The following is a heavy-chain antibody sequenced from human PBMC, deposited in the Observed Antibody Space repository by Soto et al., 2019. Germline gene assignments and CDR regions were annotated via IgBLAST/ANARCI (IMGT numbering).Heavy chain of an antibody. Sequence: PGESLQISGRCSGYTFSNFWIDWVRHLPGKGLEWMGIIYPGDHETRYSPSFHGKVTISADKSINTAYLQWSSLEASDSAFYYCARSPRSSPYFDYWGQGALVTVSS. CDR2: IYPGDHET. D-gene: IGHD6-13*01. V-gene: IGHV5-51*03. CDR3: ARSPRSSPYFDY. CDR1: GYTFSNFW. J-gene: IGHJ4*02.